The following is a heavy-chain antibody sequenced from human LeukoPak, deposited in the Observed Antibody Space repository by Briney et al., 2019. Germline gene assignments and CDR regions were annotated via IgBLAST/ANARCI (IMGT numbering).Heavy chain of an antibody. CDR2: IRYDGSKK. D-gene: IGHD2-2*01. CDR3: AKDRIPAALMAFDI. J-gene: IGHJ3*02. Sequence: GGSLRLSCAASGFTFSSYGMHWVRLAPGKGLEWVAFIRYDGSKKDYTDSVKGRFTISRDNSKNTLYLQMNSLRTEDTAVYYCAKDRIPAALMAFDIWGQGTMVTVSS. CDR1: GFTFSSYG. V-gene: IGHV3-30*02.